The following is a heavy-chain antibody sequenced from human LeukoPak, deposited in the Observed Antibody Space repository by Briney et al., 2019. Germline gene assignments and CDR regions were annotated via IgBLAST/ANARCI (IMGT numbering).Heavy chain of an antibody. J-gene: IGHJ3*02. CDR2: ISAYNGNT. Sequence: ASVKVSCKASGYTFTSCGISWVRQAPGQGLEWMGWISAYNGNTNYAQKLQGRVTMTTDTSTSTAYMELRSLRSDDTAVYYCARDREEDIVVVVAATVPHAFDIWGQGTMVTVSS. D-gene: IGHD2-15*01. V-gene: IGHV1-18*01. CDR1: GYTFTSCG. CDR3: ARDREEDIVVVVAATVPHAFDI.